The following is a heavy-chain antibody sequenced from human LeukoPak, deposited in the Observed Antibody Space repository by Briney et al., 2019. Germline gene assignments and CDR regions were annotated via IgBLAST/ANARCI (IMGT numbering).Heavy chain of an antibody. CDR2: IYYSGST. CDR1: GGSISSGGYY. Sequence: SETLSLTCTVSGGSISSGGYYWSWIRQHPGKGLEWIGYIYYSGSTYYNPSLKSRVTISVDTSKNQFSLKLSSVTAADTAVYYCARGPYSWNYGAYFDYWGQGTLVTVSS. J-gene: IGHJ4*02. D-gene: IGHD1-7*01. V-gene: IGHV4-31*03. CDR3: ARGPYSWNYGAYFDY.